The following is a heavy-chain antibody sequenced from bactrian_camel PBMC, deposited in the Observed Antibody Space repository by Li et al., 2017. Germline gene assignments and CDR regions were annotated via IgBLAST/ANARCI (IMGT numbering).Heavy chain of an antibody. V-gene: IGHV3S1*01. CDR3: AAGGTWLTSHY. CDR2: VSSWGGTT. J-gene: IGHJ4*01. CDR1: GFTFSSYW. Sequence: VQLVESGGGLVQPGGSLRLSCAASGFTFSSYWMYWVRQAPGKGLEWVSTVSSWGGTTYYAASMKGRFTISRDDAKNTVYLQMNSVKPEDTGVYFCAAGGTWLTSHYWGQGTQVTVS. D-gene: IGHD6*01.